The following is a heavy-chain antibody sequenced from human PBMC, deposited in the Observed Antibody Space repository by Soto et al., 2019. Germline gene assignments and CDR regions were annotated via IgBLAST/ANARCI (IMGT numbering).Heavy chain of an antibody. D-gene: IGHD1-26*01. CDR1: GFPLSSYA. V-gene: IGHV3-23*01. CDR2: ISGSGGST. Sequence: EVQLLESGGGLVQPGGSLRLSCAASGFPLSSYAMSWVRQAPGKGLEWVSGISGSGGSTYYADSVKGRFTISRDNSKNTLYVQMNSLRVEDTAVYYCAKSLTLGATTAYFASWGQGTLVTVSS. J-gene: IGHJ4*02. CDR3: AKSLTLGATTAYFAS.